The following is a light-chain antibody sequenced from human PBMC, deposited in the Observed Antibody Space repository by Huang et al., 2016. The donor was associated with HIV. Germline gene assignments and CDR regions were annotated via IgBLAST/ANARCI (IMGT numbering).Light chain of an antibody. CDR3: MQSTHLRT. J-gene: IGKJ2*02. V-gene: IGKV2-29*02. Sequence: IVMTQTPLSLSVTPGQPATISCKSNQSLLHSDAKTYLYWYLQRPGQSPQLLIYDVSSRFSGVPDRFRGSGSGTDFTLKISRVEAGDVGIYYCMQSTHLRTFGQGTKLEIK. CDR2: DVS. CDR1: QSLLHSDAKTY.